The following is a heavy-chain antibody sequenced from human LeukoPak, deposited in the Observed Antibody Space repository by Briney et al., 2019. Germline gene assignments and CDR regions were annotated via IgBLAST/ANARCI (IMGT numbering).Heavy chain of an antibody. CDR1: GDSVSSNSAA. J-gene: IGHJ4*02. Sequence: SQTLSLTCAISGDSVSSNSAAWNWIRQSPSRGLEWLGRTYYRSKWYNDYAVSVKSRITINPDTSKNQFSLKLSSVTAADTAVYYCARWTGYSSSWSNFDYWGQGTLVTVSS. CDR3: ARWTGYSSSWSNFDY. V-gene: IGHV6-1*01. D-gene: IGHD6-13*01. CDR2: TYYRSKWYN.